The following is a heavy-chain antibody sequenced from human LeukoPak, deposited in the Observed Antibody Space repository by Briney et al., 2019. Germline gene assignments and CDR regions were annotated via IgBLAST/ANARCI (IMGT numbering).Heavy chain of an antibody. J-gene: IGHJ4*02. D-gene: IGHD6-19*01. CDR3: AKAGWYGGDFDY. CDR1: GFTFSSYW. CDR2: IKQDGSEK. V-gene: IGHV3-7*03. Sequence: TGGSLRLSCAASGFTFSSYWMSWVRQAPGKGLEWVANIKQDGSEKYYVDSVKGRFTISRDNSKYMLYLQMNSLRAEDTAVYYCAKAGWYGGDFDYWGQGTLVTVSS.